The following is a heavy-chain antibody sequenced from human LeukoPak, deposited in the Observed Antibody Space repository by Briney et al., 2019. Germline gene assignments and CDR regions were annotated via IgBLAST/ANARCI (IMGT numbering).Heavy chain of an antibody. CDR1: GGSISSGDYY. V-gene: IGHV4-30-4*08. CDR2: IYYSGST. Sequence: SQTLSLTCTVSGGSISSGDYYWSWIRQPPGKGLEWIVSIYYSGSTYYNPSLKSRVTISVDTSKNQFSLKLSSVTAADTAVYYCARANYYDSSAYAFDIWGQGTMVTVSS. J-gene: IGHJ3*02. D-gene: IGHD3-22*01. CDR3: ARANYYDSSAYAFDI.